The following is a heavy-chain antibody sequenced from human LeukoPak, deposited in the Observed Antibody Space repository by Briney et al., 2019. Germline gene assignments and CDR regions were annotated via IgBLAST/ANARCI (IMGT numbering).Heavy chain of an antibody. V-gene: IGHV3-23*01. D-gene: IGHD4-17*01. Sequence: GGSLRLSCAASGFTFSSYAMSWVRQAPGKGLEWVSAISGSGGSTYYADSVKGRFTISRDNSKNTLYLQMGSLRAEDTAVYFCGRDPSGDYVGAFEFWGHGTMVTVSS. CDR2: ISGSGGST. J-gene: IGHJ3*01. CDR1: GFTFSSYA. CDR3: GRDPSGDYVGAFEF.